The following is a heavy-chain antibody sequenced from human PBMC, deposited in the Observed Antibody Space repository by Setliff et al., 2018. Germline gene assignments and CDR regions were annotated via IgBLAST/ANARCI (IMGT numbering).Heavy chain of an antibody. Sequence: ASVKVSCKASGYIFTYYAIHWVRQAPGQRLEWMGWINAGNGNTKYSQKFQGRVTITRDTSASTAYMELSSLTSEGTAVYYCARRPYDSSGYFNYWGQGTLGTVPQ. CDR2: INAGNGNT. V-gene: IGHV1-3*01. J-gene: IGHJ4*02. CDR1: GYIFTYYA. CDR3: ARRPYDSSGYFNY. D-gene: IGHD3-22*01.